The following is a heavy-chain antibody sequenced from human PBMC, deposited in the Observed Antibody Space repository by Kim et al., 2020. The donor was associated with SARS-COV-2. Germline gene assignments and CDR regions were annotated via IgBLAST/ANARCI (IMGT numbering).Heavy chain of an antibody. CDR3: ARVVSVAASYRMDV. CDR1: GGSISSSRYY. J-gene: IGHJ6*02. V-gene: IGHV4-39*07. D-gene: IGHD6-19*01. CDR2: IYYSGST. Sequence: SETLSLTCTVSGGSISSSRYYWGWIRQPPGKGLEWIGSIYYSGSTYYNPSLKSRVTVSVDTSKNHFSLKLSSVTAADTAVYFCARVVSVAASYRMDVWGQGATVTVSS.